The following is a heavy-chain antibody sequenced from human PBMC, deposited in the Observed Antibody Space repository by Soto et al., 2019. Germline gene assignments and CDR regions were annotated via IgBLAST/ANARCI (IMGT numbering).Heavy chain of an antibody. J-gene: IGHJ4*02. CDR3: AREEKQLARYGGDFDY. V-gene: IGHV4-61*01. Sequence: SETRSRTWTVSDGSVSSGNYYWIWIRQPPGKGLEWIGHIYYIGSTNYNPSLKSRVTISVDTSKNQFYLKLTSVTAADSAVYYCAREEKQLARYGGDFDYWGQGTPVTVSS. D-gene: IGHD6-13*01. CDR1: DGSVSSGNYY. CDR2: IYYIGST.